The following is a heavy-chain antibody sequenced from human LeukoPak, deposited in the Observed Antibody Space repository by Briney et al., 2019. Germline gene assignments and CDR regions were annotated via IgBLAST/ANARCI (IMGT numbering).Heavy chain of an antibody. CDR1: GGSISSSRYY. J-gene: IGHJ5*02. CDR3: ASRIAYAISTANWFDP. V-gene: IGHV4-39*01. D-gene: IGHD5-18*01. Sequence: SETLSLTCTVSGGSISSSRYYWGWIRQPPGKGLEWIGSIYYSGSTYYNPSLKSRVTISVDTSKNQFSLKLNSVTAADTAVYYCASRIAYAISTANWFDPWGQGTLVTVSS. CDR2: IYYSGST.